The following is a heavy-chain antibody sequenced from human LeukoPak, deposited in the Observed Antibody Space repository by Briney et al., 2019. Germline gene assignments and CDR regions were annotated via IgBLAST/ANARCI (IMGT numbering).Heavy chain of an antibody. J-gene: IGHJ4*02. CDR1: GFTFSDYY. V-gene: IGHV3-11*04. CDR2: ISSSGSTI. CDR3: ARVPGYCSGGSCPEDY. Sequence: GGSLRLSCAASGFTFSDYYMSWIRQAPGKGLEWVSYISSSGSTIYYADSVKGRFTISRDNAKNSLYLQMSSLRAEDTAVYYCARVPGYCSGGSCPEDYWGQGTLVTVSS. D-gene: IGHD2-15*01.